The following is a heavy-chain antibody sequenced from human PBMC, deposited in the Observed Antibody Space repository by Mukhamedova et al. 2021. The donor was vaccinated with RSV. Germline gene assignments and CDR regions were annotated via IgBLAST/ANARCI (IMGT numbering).Heavy chain of an antibody. D-gene: IGHD2-15*01. CDR2: ISGSGEST. V-gene: IGHV3-23*01. J-gene: IGHJ4*02. CDR3: GKDLLSGFYFGGGSCYSDY. Sequence: SSISGSGESTYYADSVKARFTISRNNSKNTLHLQMNSLRAENPAVYYCGKDLLSGFYFGGGSCYSDYWGQGTLVTVSS.